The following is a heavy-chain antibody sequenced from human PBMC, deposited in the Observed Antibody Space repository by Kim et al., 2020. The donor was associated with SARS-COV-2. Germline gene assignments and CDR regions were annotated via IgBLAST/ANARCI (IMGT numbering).Heavy chain of an antibody. Sequence: ASVKVSCKVSGYTLTELSMHWVRQAPGKGLEWMGGFDPEDGETIYAQKFQGRVTMTEDTSTDTAYMELSSLRSEDTAVYYCATGQTIVVVPAAIRSYYYYYGMDVWGQGTTVTVSS. CDR1: GYTLTELS. V-gene: IGHV1-24*01. CDR2: FDPEDGET. J-gene: IGHJ6*02. D-gene: IGHD2-2*01. CDR3: ATGQTIVVVPAAIRSYYYYYGMDV.